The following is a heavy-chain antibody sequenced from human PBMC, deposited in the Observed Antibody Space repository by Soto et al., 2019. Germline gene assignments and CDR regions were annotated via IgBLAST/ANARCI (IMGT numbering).Heavy chain of an antibody. V-gene: IGHV1-69*01. D-gene: IGHD6-19*01. CDR3: AKVRYSSPMGYYYGMDV. CDR1: RVAFSKFI. Sequence: QAQLEQSGGEVKKPGSSVKVSCKASRVAFSKFIVTWVRQAPGLGLEWVGGIIPIFGTANYAQKFQGRVTITADESTSASYMEVNNLRSEDPAVYYCAKVRYSSPMGYYYGMDVWGHGTTGTVSS. CDR2: IIPIFGTA. J-gene: IGHJ6*02.